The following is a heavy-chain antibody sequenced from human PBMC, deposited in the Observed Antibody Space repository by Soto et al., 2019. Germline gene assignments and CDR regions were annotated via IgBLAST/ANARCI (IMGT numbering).Heavy chain of an antibody. CDR3: ARANERGAGYYYYGMDV. V-gene: IGHV1-69*13. CDR1: GGTFSSYA. D-gene: IGHD1-1*01. CDR2: IIPIFGTA. Sequence: SVKVSCKASGGTFSSYAISWVRQAPGQGLEWMGGIIPIFGTANYAQKFQGRVTITADESTSTAYMELSSLRSEDTAVYYCARANERGAGYYYYGMDVWGQGTTVTVS. J-gene: IGHJ6*02.